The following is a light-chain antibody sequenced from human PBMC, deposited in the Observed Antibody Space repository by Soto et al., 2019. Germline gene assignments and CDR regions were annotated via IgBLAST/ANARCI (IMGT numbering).Light chain of an antibody. J-gene: IGLJ1*01. CDR2: DVT. Sequence: QSALTQPASVSGSPGQSITISCTGTSSDVGDYIYVSWYQHHPGKAPKLMIYDVTNRPSGVSNRFSGSKSGNTASLTISGLQAEDEADYSCSSYTTSRSYVFGTGTKVTVL. V-gene: IGLV2-14*03. CDR3: SSYTTSRSYV. CDR1: SSDVGDYIY.